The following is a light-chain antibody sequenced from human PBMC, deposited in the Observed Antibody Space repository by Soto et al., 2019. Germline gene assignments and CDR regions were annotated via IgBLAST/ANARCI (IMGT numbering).Light chain of an antibody. V-gene: IGLV2-14*01. CDR3: SSYASSLTGVV. J-gene: IGLJ2*01. Sequence: QSALTQPASVSGAPGQWVTISCTGTSSDVGGDNDVSWYQQHPGKAPKLLIYDHSNRPSGVSDRFSGSKSGNSASLTITGLQAEDEADYYCSSYASSLTGVVFGGGTKLTVL. CDR1: SSDVGGDND. CDR2: DHS.